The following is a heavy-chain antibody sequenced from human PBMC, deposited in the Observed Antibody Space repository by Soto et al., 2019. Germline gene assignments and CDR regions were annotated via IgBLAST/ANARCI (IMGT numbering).Heavy chain of an antibody. D-gene: IGHD3-22*01. CDR2: IYHTGNA. CDR1: GGSISNSRFY. Sequence: PSETLSLTCSVSGGSISNSRFYWAWIRQPPGEGLEWIGSIYHTGNAYYNPSLKSRVTISVDTSKNQFSLKLTSVTAAAAALYYCARDFFDSSDYTTNWFDPWGQGTLVTVSS. J-gene: IGHJ5*02. CDR3: ARDFFDSSDYTTNWFDP. V-gene: IGHV4-39*01.